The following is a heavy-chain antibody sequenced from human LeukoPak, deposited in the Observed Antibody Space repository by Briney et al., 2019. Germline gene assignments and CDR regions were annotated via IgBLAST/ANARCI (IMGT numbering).Heavy chain of an antibody. Sequence: PGGSLRLSCAASGFTFSSYWMHWVRQAPGKGLVWVSRINSDGSSTSYADSVKGRFTISRDNAKNSLYLQMNSLRAEDTAVYYCARDGEQWLVDFDSWGQGTLVTVSS. D-gene: IGHD6-19*01. CDR3: ARDGEQWLVDFDS. V-gene: IGHV3-74*01. J-gene: IGHJ4*02. CDR2: INSDGSST. CDR1: GFTFSSYW.